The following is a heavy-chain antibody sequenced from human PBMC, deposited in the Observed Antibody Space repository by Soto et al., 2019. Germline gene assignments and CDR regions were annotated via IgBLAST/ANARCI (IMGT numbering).Heavy chain of an antibody. V-gene: IGHV3-23*01. Sequence: PGGSLRLSCAASGFTFSSYAMSWVRQAPGKGLEWVSAISGSGGSTYYADSVKGRFTISRDNSKNTLYLQMNSLRAEDTAVYYCAREPSTYYYDSSGRENAFDIWGQGTMVSVSS. D-gene: IGHD3-22*01. CDR3: AREPSTYYYDSSGRENAFDI. CDR1: GFTFSSYA. J-gene: IGHJ3*02. CDR2: ISGSGGST.